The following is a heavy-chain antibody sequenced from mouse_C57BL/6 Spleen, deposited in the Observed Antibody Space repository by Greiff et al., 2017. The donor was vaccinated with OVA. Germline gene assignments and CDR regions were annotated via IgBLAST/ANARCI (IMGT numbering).Heavy chain of an antibody. V-gene: IGHV5-4*03. Sequence: EVKLVESGGGLVKPGGSLKLSCAASGFTFSSYAMSWVRQTPEKRLEWVATISDGGSYTYYPDNVKGRFTISRDNAKNNLYLQMSHLKSEDTAMYYCATDSNYVGTGFAYWGQGTLVTVSA. CDR1: GFTFSSYA. J-gene: IGHJ3*01. CDR2: ISDGGSYT. CDR3: ATDSNYVGTGFAY. D-gene: IGHD2-5*01.